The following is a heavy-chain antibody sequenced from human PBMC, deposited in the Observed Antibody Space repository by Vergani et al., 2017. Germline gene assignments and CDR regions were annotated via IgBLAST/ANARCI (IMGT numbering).Heavy chain of an antibody. CDR1: GFTFSNSA. J-gene: IGHJ3*01. V-gene: IGHV3-23*01. CDR3: ARDQLTGDLWGGPFDV. CDR2: ISGSGDSI. Sequence: EVHLLESGGGLVQSGGSLRLSCAASGFTFSNSAVSWVRQAPGRGLAWVSTISGSGDSIYYADSVKGRFTISRDNSKNTLYLQMNSLRADDTAVYFCARDQLTGDLWGGPFDVWGQGATVTVSS. D-gene: IGHD2-21*01.